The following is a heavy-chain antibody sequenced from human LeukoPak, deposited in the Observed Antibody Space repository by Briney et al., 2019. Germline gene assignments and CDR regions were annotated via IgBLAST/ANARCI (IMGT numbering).Heavy chain of an antibody. CDR1: GGSISSYY. D-gene: IGHD5-24*01. CDR2: IYTSGST. Sequence: PSETLSLTCTVSGGSISSYYWSWIRQPAGKGLEWIGRIYTSGSTNYNPSLKSRVTMSVDTSKNQFSLKLSSVTAADTAVYYCARDRARWLQLGWAFDIWGQGTMVTVSS. CDR3: ARDRARWLQLGWAFDI. V-gene: IGHV4-4*07. J-gene: IGHJ3*02.